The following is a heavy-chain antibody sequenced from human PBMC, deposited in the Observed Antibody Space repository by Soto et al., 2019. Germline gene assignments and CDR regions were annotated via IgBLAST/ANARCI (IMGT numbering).Heavy chain of an antibody. Sequence: GGSLRLSCAASGFTFSSYAMSWVRQAPGKGLEWVSAISGSGGSTYYADSVKGRFTISRDNSKNTLYLKMNSLRAEDTAVYYCAKDLCDFCGGVPMDVWGKGTTVTVSS. CDR1: GFTFSSYA. CDR2: ISGSGGST. D-gene: IGHD3-3*01. J-gene: IGHJ6*03. V-gene: IGHV3-23*01. CDR3: AKDLCDFCGGVPMDV.